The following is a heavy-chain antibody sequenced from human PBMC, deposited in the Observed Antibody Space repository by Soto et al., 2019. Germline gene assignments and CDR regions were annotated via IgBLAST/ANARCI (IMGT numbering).Heavy chain of an antibody. CDR1: GISLRSISDY. D-gene: IGHD3-3*02. Sequence: SETLSLTRTIPGISLRSISDYLGWLRQPPGKGLEWIGSIYYSGSTYYNPSLKSRVTISVDTSKNQFSLKLSSVTAADTAVYYCASPKIAFYNWFDPWGQGTLVTVS. CDR3: ASPKIAFYNWFDP. V-gene: IGHV4-39*01. CDR2: IYYSGST. J-gene: IGHJ5*02.